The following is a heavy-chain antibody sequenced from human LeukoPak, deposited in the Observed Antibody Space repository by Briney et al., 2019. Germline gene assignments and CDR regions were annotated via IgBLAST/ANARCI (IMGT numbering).Heavy chain of an antibody. CDR3: ARMDGYMSPFDY. J-gene: IGHJ4*02. V-gene: IGHV2-70*11. D-gene: IGHD5-24*01. Sequence: SGPALFQPTPTLTLTCTFSGFSLSTSGMCVNWIRQPPVKALEWLARIDWDDDKYYSTSLKTRLTISQDTSKNQVVLTMTNMDPVDTATYYCARMDGYMSPFDYWGQGTLVTVSS. CDR1: GFSLSTSGMC. CDR2: IDWDDDK.